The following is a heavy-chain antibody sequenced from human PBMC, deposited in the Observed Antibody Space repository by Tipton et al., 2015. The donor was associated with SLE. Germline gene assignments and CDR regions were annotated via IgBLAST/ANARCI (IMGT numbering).Heavy chain of an antibody. CDR2: IKQDGSEE. V-gene: IGHV3-7*01. CDR1: GFTFSSYW. Sequence: SLRLSCAASGFTFSSYWMSWVRQAPGKGLEWVANIKQDGSEEYYVDSVKGRFTISRDNAKNSLYLQMNSLRAEDTAVYYCTRGPTSRYFDLWGRGTLVTVSS. CDR3: TRGPTSRYFDL. J-gene: IGHJ2*01.